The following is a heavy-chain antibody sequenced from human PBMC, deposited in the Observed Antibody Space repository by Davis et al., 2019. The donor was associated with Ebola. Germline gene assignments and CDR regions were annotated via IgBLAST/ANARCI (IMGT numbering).Heavy chain of an antibody. V-gene: IGHV1-46*01. J-gene: IGHJ4*02. Sequence: AASVKVSCKASGYTFINYHMHWVRQAPGQGLEWLGIINLNDATTSYAQKFQGRVTLTRDTSTSTVYMELSSLRSEDTAVYYCARTDSSGYPYYFDYWGQGTLVTVSS. CDR2: INLNDATT. D-gene: IGHD3-22*01. CDR3: ARTDSSGYPYYFDY. CDR1: GYTFINYH.